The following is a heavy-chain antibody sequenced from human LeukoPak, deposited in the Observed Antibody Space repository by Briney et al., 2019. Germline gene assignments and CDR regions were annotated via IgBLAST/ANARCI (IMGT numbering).Heavy chain of an antibody. D-gene: IGHD2-8*01. V-gene: IGHV3-48*03. CDR3: LRVRYCTNDCRTRYFDY. CDR2: IHYSGNKI. J-gene: IGHJ4*02. CDR1: GLTLSNYE. Sequence: GGSLRLSCEASGLTLSNYEMNWGRQAPGKALEWFSYIHYSGNKIYKKDPSKGRFATSTANAKNTLYLQMNSLKAKGHTVYNFLRVRYCTNDCRTRYFDYWGQGTLVTVSS.